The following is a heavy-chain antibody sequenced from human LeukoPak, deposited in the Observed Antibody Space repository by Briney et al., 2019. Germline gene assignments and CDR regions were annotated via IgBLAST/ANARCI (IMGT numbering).Heavy chain of an antibody. J-gene: IGHJ4*02. CDR1: GGSIRSYF. CDR3: ARPHPLYGAGSFVF. D-gene: IGHD3-10*01. Sequence: SETLSLTCTASGGSIRSYFWSWIRQLPGKGLEWIGHIYHIGTTNYNPSLKGRVTISIDTSNSQFSLKLNSVTAADTALYYCARPHPLYGAGSFVFWGQGTVVAVSA. V-gene: IGHV4-59*08. CDR2: IYHIGTT.